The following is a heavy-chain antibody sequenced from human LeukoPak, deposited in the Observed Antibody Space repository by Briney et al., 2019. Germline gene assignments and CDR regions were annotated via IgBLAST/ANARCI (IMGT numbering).Heavy chain of an antibody. D-gene: IGHD3-10*01. CDR3: ARDGADVYGRAFDY. Sequence: PSETLSLTCNVSGGSISNFWTWIRQPAGKGLEWIGRIHASGTTNYNSSLKSRVSMSVDTSKNQFSLKLTSVTAADTAVFFCARDGADVYGRAFDYWGQGTLVSVSS. V-gene: IGHV4-4*07. CDR1: GGSISNF. J-gene: IGHJ4*02. CDR2: IHASGTT.